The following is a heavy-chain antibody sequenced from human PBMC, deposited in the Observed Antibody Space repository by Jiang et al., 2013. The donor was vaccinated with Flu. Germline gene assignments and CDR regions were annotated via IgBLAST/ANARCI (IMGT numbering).Heavy chain of an antibody. CDR2: IYYSGST. CDR3: ARGYSSGWYRAFDI. CDR1: GGSISSYY. D-gene: IGHD6-19*01. V-gene: IGHV4-59*08. Sequence: PGLVKPSETLSLTCTVSGGSISSYYWGWIRQPPGKGLEWIGYIYYSGSTNYNPSLKSRVTISVDTSKNQFSLKLSSVTAADTAVYYCARGYSSGWYRAFDIWGQGTMVTVSS. J-gene: IGHJ3*02.